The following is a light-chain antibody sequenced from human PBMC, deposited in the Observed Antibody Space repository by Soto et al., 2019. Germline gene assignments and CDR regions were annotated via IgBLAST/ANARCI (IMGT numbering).Light chain of an antibody. CDR1: QSVGNNY. CDR3: HQHAVSPLT. Sequence: EIVLTQSPGTLSLSPGERATLSCRASQSVGNNYLAWYQQKPGQAPRLLIHTASTRATGIPDRFSGSGSGTDFSLTITRLEPDDFAVYYCHQHAVSPLTFGGGTRVDIK. J-gene: IGKJ4*01. CDR2: TAS. V-gene: IGKV3-20*01.